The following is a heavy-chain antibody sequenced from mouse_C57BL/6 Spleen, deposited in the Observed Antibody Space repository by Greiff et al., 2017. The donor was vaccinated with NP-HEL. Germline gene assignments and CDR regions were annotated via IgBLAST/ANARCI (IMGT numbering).Heavy chain of an antibody. CDR3: ARLKGAVVDY. V-gene: IGHV1-55*01. CDR2: IYPGSGST. J-gene: IGHJ2*01. CDR1: GYTFTSYW. Sequence: QVQLQQPGAELVKPGASVKMSCKASGYTFTSYWITWVKQRPGQGLEWIGDIYPGSGSTNYNEKLKSKATLTVDTSSSTAYMQFSSLTSEDSAVYDCARLKGAVVDYWGQGTTLTVSS.